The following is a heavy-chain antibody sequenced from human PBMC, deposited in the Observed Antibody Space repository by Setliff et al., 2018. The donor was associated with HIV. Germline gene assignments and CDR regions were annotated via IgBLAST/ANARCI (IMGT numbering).Heavy chain of an antibody. V-gene: IGHV5-51*01. CDR2: IFPRDSDT. CDR3: ARHLIPGDPRYSSSWYY. Sequence: GESLKISCKASGYTFSSYWIAWVRQVPGRGLEWMGIIFPRDSDTRYSPSFQGQVTLSADKSISTAYLQWSSLKASDTAMYYCARHLIPGDPRYSSSWYYWGQGTLVTVSS. CDR1: GYTFSSYW. J-gene: IGHJ4*02. D-gene: IGHD6-13*01.